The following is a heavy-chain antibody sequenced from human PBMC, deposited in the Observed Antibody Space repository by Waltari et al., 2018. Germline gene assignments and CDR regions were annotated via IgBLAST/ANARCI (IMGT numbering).Heavy chain of an antibody. V-gene: IGHV1-2*04. CDR3: ARDQGLDYYFDY. D-gene: IGHD6-19*01. Sequence: QLQLVQSGAEVKNPGASVKVSCMLSGSTFPGYYLHWVRQAPGHGLEWMGWINPNSGGTNYAQKFQGWVTMTRETSISTAYMELSRLRSDDKAVYYWARDQGLDYYFDYWGQGTLVTVSS. CDR1: GSTFPGYY. J-gene: IGHJ4*02. CDR2: INPNSGGT.